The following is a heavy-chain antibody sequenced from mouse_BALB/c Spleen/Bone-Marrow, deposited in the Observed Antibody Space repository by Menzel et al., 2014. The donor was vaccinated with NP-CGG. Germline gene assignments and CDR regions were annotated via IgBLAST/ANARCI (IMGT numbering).Heavy chain of an antibody. D-gene: IGHD2-10*01. Sequence: VKLQESGAELVKPGASVKLSCKASGYTFTSYYLYWVKQRPEQGLEWIGEINPSNGGTNFNERFKSKASLTVDKSSSTAYMQLNSLTSEDSAVYYCTRRSLLSDYYSMDYWGQGTSVTVSS. CDR1: GYTFTSYY. V-gene: IGHV1S81*02. J-gene: IGHJ4*01. CDR3: TRRSLLSDYYSMDY. CDR2: INPSNGGT.